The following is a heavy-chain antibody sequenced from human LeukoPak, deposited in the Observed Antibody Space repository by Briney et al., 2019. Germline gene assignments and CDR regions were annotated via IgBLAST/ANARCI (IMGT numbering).Heavy chain of an antibody. CDR3: ATDRYSGYEPSNWFDH. V-gene: IGHV1-18*01. Sequence: ASVEVSCKASGYTVTSYGISWVRQAPGQGLEWMGLISAYNGNTNYAQKLQGRVTMTTDTSTSTAYRELRSLRSDDKAVYYCATDRYSGYEPSNWFDHWGQGTLVTVSS. CDR1: GYTVTSYG. J-gene: IGHJ5*02. D-gene: IGHD5-12*01. CDR2: ISAYNGNT.